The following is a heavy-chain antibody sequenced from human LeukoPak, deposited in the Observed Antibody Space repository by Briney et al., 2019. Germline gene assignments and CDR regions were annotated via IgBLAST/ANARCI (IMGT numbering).Heavy chain of an antibody. J-gene: IGHJ4*02. Sequence: SETLSLTCAVSGYSLGKNYYWGWSRPPPGKGLECIGMIDGAGSTSYNPSLMNRVTISVDTSKNHFSLKLTSVTAADTAVYYCARYDSRGSASTRFDYWGQGILVTISS. CDR3: ARYDSRGSASTRFDY. CDR1: GYSLGKNYY. V-gene: IGHV4-38-2*01. CDR2: IDGAGST. D-gene: IGHD3-16*01.